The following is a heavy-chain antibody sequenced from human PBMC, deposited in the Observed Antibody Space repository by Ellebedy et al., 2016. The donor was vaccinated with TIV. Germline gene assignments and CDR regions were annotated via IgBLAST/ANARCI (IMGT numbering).Heavy chain of an antibody. Sequence: SVKVSXKASGGTFSSYAISWVRQAPGQGLEWMGGIIPIFGTANYAQKFQGRVTITADESTSTAYMELSSLRSEDTAVYYCARDGTIGGYQYYFDYWGQGTLVTVSS. CDR3: ARDGTIGGYQYYFDY. CDR2: IIPIFGTA. CDR1: GGTFSSYA. D-gene: IGHD3-10*01. V-gene: IGHV1-69*13. J-gene: IGHJ4*02.